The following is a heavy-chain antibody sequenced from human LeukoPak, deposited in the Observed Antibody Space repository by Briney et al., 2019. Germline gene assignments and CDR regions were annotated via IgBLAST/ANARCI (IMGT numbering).Heavy chain of an antibody. V-gene: IGHV1-2*02. Sequence: ASVKVSCKASGYTFTGYYMHRVRQAPGQGLEWMGWINPKSGGTNYAQKLQGRVTMTRDTSISTAYMELSRLRSDDTAVYYCASGRDYGDERGAFDIWGQGTMVTVSS. CDR1: GYTFTGYY. CDR2: INPKSGGT. J-gene: IGHJ3*02. CDR3: ASGRDYGDERGAFDI. D-gene: IGHD4-17*01.